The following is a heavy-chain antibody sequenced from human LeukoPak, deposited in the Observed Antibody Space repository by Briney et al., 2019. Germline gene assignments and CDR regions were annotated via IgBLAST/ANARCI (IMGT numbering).Heavy chain of an antibody. Sequence: GGSLRLSCAASGFTFSNAWMSWVRQAPGKGLEWVSGISGSGDNTYYADSVKGRFTISRDNSKNTLYVQVNSLGTEDTAAYYCAKGSYYDSSGSFYFDYWGQGTLVTVSS. CDR2: ISGSGDNT. CDR1: GFTFSNAW. CDR3: AKGSYYDSSGSFYFDY. V-gene: IGHV3-23*01. J-gene: IGHJ4*02. D-gene: IGHD3-22*01.